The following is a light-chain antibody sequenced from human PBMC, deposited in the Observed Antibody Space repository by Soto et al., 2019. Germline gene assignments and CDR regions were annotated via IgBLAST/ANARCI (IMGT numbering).Light chain of an antibody. Sequence: DIQMTQSPSTLSASVGDTVTVTCRASQSVSGWLAWYQQKPGEAPKLLIYDASALPRGVPSRFSGSGSGTKFTHPIASLQPDDFATYYWQQYETFSGAFGPGAKVDIK. J-gene: IGKJ1*01. CDR3: QQYETFSGA. CDR1: QSVSGW. V-gene: IGKV1-5*01. CDR2: DAS.